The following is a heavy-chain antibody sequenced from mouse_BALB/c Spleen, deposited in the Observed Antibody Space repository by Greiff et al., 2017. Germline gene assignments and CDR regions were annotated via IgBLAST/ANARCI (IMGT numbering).Heavy chain of an antibody. CDR1: GYSITSGYY. J-gene: IGHJ3*01. D-gene: IGHD4-1*01. CDR2: ISYDGSN. CDR3: ARVLTGVFAY. Sequence: EVQLQQSGPGLVKPSQSLSLTCSVTGYSITSGYYWNWIRQFPGNKLEWMGYISYDGSNNYNPSLKNRISITRDTSKNQFFLKLNSVTTEDTATYYCARVLTGVFAYWGQGTLVTVSA. V-gene: IGHV3-6*02.